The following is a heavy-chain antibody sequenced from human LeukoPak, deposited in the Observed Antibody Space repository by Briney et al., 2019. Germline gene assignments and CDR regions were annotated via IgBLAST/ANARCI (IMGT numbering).Heavy chain of an antibody. V-gene: IGHV4-34*01. D-gene: IGHD1-26*01. CDR2: INHSGST. CDR3: ARAPGGCYSYYLKYFQH. CDR1: GGSISSYY. J-gene: IGHJ1*01. Sequence: SETLSLTCTVSGGSISSYYLNWIRRPPGKGLEWIGEINHSGSTDYNPSLKSRVTISVDTSKNQFSLKLSSVIAADTAVYYCARAPGGCYSYYLKYFQHCGQGTLVTVSS.